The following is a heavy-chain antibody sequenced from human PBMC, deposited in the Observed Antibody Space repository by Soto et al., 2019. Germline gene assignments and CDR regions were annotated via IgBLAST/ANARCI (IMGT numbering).Heavy chain of an antibody. Sequence: SETLSLTCTVSGGSISSGGYYWSWIRQHPGKGLEWIGYIYYSGSTYYNPSLKSRVTISVDTSKNQFSLKLSSVTAADTAVYYCASLPRRPGTFDYWGQGTLVTVSS. CDR2: IYYSGST. CDR1: GGSISSGGYY. CDR3: ASLPRRPGTFDY. J-gene: IGHJ4*02. D-gene: IGHD1-1*01. V-gene: IGHV4-31*03.